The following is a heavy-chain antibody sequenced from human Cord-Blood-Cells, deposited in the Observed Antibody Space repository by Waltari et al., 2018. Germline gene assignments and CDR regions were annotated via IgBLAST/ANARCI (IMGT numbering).Heavy chain of an antibody. CDR3: ARAALNSGSYIDAFDI. CDR1: GGTFSSYA. J-gene: IGHJ3*02. V-gene: IGHV1-69*01. Sequence: QMQLVQSGAEVKKPGSSVKVSCKASGGTFSSYALSWVRQAPGQGPEWMGGIIPIVGTANYAQKFQGRVTSTADESTSTAYMELSSLRSEDTAVYYCARAALNSGSYIDAFDIWGQGTMVTVSS. CDR2: IIPIVGTA. D-gene: IGHD1-26*01.